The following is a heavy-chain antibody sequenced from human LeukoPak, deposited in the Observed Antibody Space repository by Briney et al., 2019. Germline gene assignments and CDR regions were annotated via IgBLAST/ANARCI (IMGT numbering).Heavy chain of an antibody. CDR2: VDPEDGET. D-gene: IGHD4-11*01. J-gene: IGHJ3*02. CDR3: ATLPDYNGAFDAFDI. V-gene: IGHV1-69-2*01. Sequence: GATVKISCKASGYTFTDYYMHWVQQAPGKGLEWMGRVDPEDGETIYAEKFQGRVTITADTSTDTAYMELSSLRSEDTAVYYCATLPDYNGAFDAFDIWGQGTMVTVSS. CDR1: GYTFTDYY.